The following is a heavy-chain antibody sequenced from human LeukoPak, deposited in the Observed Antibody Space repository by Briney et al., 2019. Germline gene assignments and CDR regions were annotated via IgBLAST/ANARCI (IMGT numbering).Heavy chain of an antibody. CDR2: INPNSGGT. Sequence: GASVKVSCKASGYTFTGYYMHWVRQAPGQGLEWMGWINPNSGGTNYAQKFQGRVTMTRETSISTAYMELSRLRSDDTAVYYCAREKRTVGYCSSTSCPRGFDYWGQGTLVTVSS. D-gene: IGHD2-2*01. CDR3: AREKRTVGYCSSTSCPRGFDY. V-gene: IGHV1-2*02. CDR1: GYTFTGYY. J-gene: IGHJ4*02.